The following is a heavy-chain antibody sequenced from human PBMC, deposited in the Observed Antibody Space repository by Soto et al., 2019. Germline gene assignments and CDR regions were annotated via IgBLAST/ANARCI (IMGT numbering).Heavy chain of an antibody. CDR2: INHSGST. V-gene: IGHV4-34*01. D-gene: IGHD6-13*01. CDR1: GGSFSGYY. J-gene: IGHJ4*02. CDR3: ASVSSWDHDY. Sequence: QVQLQQWGAGLLKPSETLSLTCAVYGGSFSGYYWSWIRQPPGKGLEWIGEINHSGSTNYNPSLKSRVTISVDTSKNQFSLKLSSVTAADTAVYYCASVSSWDHDYWGQGTLVTVSS.